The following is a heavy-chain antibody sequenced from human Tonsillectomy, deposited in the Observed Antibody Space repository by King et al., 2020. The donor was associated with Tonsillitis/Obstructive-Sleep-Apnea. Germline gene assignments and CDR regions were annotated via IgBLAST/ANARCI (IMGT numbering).Heavy chain of an antibody. J-gene: IGHJ4*02. Sequence: QLVQSGAEVKKPGASVKVSCKASGYTFIPYYIHWVRQAPGQGLEWMGIINPSGGSTSYAQKFQGRLTMTRDTSTNTVYMELNSLRSEDTAVYYCARELGSSEDYWGQGTLVTVSS. V-gene: IGHV1-46*01. D-gene: IGHD2-2*01. CDR3: ARELGSSEDY. CDR1: GYTFIPYY. CDR2: INPSGGST.